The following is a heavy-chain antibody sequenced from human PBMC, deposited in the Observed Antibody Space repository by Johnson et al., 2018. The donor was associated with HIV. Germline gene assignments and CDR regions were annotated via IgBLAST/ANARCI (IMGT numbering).Heavy chain of an antibody. CDR1: GFIFSDSY. CDR3: AKDLPLVQGIIMGGGAFDI. CDR2: ISSRGTTI. Sequence: QVQLVESGGGLVQPGGSLRLSCAASGFIFSDSYMTWIRQAPGKGLELVSYISSRGTTIYDADSVRGRFTISRDNSKNTLYLQMNSLRAEDTAVYYCAKDLPLVQGIIMGGGAFDIWGQGTMVTVSS. J-gene: IGHJ3*02. V-gene: IGHV3-11*04. D-gene: IGHD3-10*01.